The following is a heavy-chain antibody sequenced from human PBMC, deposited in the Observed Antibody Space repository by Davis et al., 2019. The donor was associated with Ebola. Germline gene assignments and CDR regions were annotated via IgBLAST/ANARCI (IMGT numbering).Heavy chain of an antibody. CDR3: ARAYGVPFNWFDP. V-gene: IGHV1-2*04. CDR1: GYTFTSYA. Sequence: ASVKVSCKASGYTFTSYAMHWVRQAPGQRLEWMGWINPNSGGTNYAQKFQGWVTMTRDTSISTAYMELSRLRSDDTAAYYCARAYGVPFNWFDPWGQGTLVTVSS. J-gene: IGHJ5*02. CDR2: INPNSGGT. D-gene: IGHD4-17*01.